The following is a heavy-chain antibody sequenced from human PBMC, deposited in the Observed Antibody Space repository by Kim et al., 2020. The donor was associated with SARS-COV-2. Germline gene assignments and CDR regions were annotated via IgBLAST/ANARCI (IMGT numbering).Heavy chain of an antibody. CDR1: GYTFTSYA. D-gene: IGHD2-8*01. J-gene: IGHJ5*02. CDR2: INAGNGNT. CDR3: ARGPIRMLSTNWFDP. V-gene: IGHV1-3*01. Sequence: ASVKVSCKASGYTFTSYAMHWVRQAPGQRLEWMGWINAGNGNTKYSQKFQGRVTITRDTSASTAYMELSSLRSEDTAVYYCARGPIRMLSTNWFDPWGQGTLVPVSS.